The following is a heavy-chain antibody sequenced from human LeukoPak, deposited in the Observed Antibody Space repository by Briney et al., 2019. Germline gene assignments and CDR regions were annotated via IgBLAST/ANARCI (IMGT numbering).Heavy chain of an antibody. CDR1: GFTFSNYG. Sequence: PGRPLRLSCAASGFTFSNYGMHWGRQAPGKGLEWGAVISYDGSNTYYADSVKGRFTISRDNSKNMLYLQMNSLRAEDTAVYYCAKPYSYGSRSYMDYWGQGTLVPVSS. CDR3: AKPYSYGSRSYMDY. CDR2: ISYDGSNT. V-gene: IGHV3-30*18. D-gene: IGHD3-10*01. J-gene: IGHJ4*02.